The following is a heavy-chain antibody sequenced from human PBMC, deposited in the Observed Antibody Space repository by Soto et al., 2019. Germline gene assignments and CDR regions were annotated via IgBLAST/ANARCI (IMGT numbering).Heavy chain of an antibody. Sequence: GESLKISCAASGFTFSSYAMSWVRQAPGKGLEWVSAISGSGGSTYYADSVKGRFTISRDNSKNTLYLQMNSLRAEDTAVYYCAKQGEFISHVSDYWGQGTLVTVSS. CDR3: AKQGEFISHVSDY. J-gene: IGHJ4*02. D-gene: IGHD3-16*01. V-gene: IGHV3-23*01. CDR2: ISGSGGST. CDR1: GFTFSSYA.